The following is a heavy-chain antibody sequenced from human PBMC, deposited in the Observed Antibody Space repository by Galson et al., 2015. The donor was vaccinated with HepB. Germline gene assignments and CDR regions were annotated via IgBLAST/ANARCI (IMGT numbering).Heavy chain of an antibody. Sequence: SLRLSCAASGFNFYAYTIGWVRQAPGKGLEWVSAILSDGTTSYIDSVRGRFTISRDNSKNTIYLQMNSLIVGDGAIYYCGRRVEGAFDAWGQGTMVTVSS. V-gene: IGHV3-23*01. J-gene: IGHJ3*01. CDR3: GRRVEGAFDA. CDR1: GFNFYAYT. CDR2: ILSDGTT.